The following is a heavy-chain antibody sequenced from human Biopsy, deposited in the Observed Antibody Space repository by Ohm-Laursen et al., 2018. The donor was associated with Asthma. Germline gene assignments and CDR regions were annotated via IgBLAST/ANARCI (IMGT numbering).Heavy chain of an antibody. CDR2: SDHRGNT. V-gene: IGHV4-34*01. Sequence: GTLSLTCDVYPGSFSGFFWTWIRQTPGKGLEWIGESDHRGNTNTNATLKSRVTISKAKSANEFSLKMKSVTAADTAIYYCARGPEWSGLDIWGQGTTVTVPS. D-gene: IGHD3-3*01. CDR3: ARGPEWSGLDI. CDR1: PGSFSGFF. J-gene: IGHJ6*02.